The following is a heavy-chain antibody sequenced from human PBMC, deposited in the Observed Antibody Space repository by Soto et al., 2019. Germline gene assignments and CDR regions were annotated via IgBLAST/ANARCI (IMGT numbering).Heavy chain of an antibody. D-gene: IGHD6-19*01. V-gene: IGHV1-18*04. CDR1: GYTFTSYG. Sequence: ASVKVSCKASGYTFTSYGISWVRQAPGQGLEWMGWISAYNGNTNYAQKLQGRVTMTTGTSTSTAYMELRSLRSDDTAVYYCARITPYSSGWYFDYWGQGTLVTVSS. CDR3: ARITPYSSGWYFDY. CDR2: ISAYNGNT. J-gene: IGHJ4*02.